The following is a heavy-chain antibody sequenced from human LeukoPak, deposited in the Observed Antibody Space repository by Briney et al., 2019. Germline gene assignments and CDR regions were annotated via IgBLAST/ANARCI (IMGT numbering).Heavy chain of an antibody. CDR2: IYYSGST. CDR3: ARYCSGGSGWNWFDP. D-gene: IGHD2-15*01. Sequence: SQTLSLTCTVSGGSINSGGYYWSWIRQHSGKGLEWIGYIYYSGSTYYNSSLKSRVTISVDTSKNQFSLKLSSVTAADTAVYYCARYCSGGSGWNWFDPWGQGTQVTVSS. V-gene: IGHV4-31*03. CDR1: GGSINSGGYY. J-gene: IGHJ5*02.